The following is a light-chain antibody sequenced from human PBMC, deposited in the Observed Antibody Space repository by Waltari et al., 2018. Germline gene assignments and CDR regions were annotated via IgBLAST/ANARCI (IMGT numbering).Light chain of an antibody. CDR1: SSDVGGYNH. CDR2: EAS. Sequence: QSALTQPPSASGSPGQSVTISCTGTSSDVGGYNHVSWYQQHPGKAPELIIYEASKRPSGVPDRVAGSKSGNTASLTVSGLQAEDEADYYCSSYAGRNTLVFGGGTRLTIL. J-gene: IGLJ3*02. CDR3: SSYAGRNTLV. V-gene: IGLV2-8*01.